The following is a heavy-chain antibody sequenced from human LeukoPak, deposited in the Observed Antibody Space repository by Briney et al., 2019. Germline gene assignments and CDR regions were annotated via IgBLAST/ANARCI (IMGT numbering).Heavy chain of an antibody. CDR3: ARGSDDFWSGYQNWFDP. V-gene: IGHV4-59*01. CDR1: GGSISSYY. CDR2: IYYSGST. J-gene: IGHJ5*02. Sequence: PSETLSLTCTVSGGSISSYYWSWLGQPPGKGLEWVGYIYYSGSTNYNPSLKSRVTISVDTSKNQFSLKLSSVTAADTAVYNCARGSDDFWSGYQNWFDPWGQGTLVTVSS. D-gene: IGHD3-3*01.